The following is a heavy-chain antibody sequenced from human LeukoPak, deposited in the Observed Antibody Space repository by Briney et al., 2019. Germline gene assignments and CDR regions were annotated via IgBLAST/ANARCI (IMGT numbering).Heavy chain of an antibody. CDR3: ARGVNDNFWSGYYLDF. V-gene: IGHV4-59*01. D-gene: IGHD3-3*01. CDR1: GGSKNNYF. Sequence: PSETLSLNCTVSGGSKNNYFWTWMRQTPLKGLEWIGYIHDSGKSYFSPSLKSRLFMSIDTSRNQFSLNLRSATAADTAVYFCARGVNDNFWSGYYLDFWGQGILVTVSS. J-gene: IGHJ4*02. CDR2: IHDSGKS.